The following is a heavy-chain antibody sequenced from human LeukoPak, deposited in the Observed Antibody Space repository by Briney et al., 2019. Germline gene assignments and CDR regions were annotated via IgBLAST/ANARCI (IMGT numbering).Heavy chain of an antibody. V-gene: IGHV4-61*02. J-gene: IGHJ4*02. D-gene: IGHD3-22*01. CDR2: IYTSGTT. CDR1: GGSVSRGNYY. Sequence: SETLSLTCTVFGGSVSRGNYYWSWTRQPAGKGLEWIGRIYTSGTTNYNPSLKSRVTMSIDTSKNQFSLKLSSVTAADTAVYYCARESADKVPFDYWGQGTLVTVSS. CDR3: ARESADKVPFDY.